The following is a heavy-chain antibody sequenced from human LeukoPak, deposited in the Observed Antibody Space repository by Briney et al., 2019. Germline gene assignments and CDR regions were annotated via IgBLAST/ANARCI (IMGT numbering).Heavy chain of an antibody. CDR2: IYPGDSDT. CDR3: ARLRPEGMVTVAPNWFDP. Sequence: GESLKISCKGSGYSFTSYWIGWVRQMPGKGLEWMGIIYPGDSDTRYSPSFQGQVTISADKSISTAYLQWSSLKASDTAMYYCARLRPEGMVTVAPNWFDPWGQGTLVTVSS. J-gene: IGHJ5*02. D-gene: IGHD5-18*01. CDR1: GYSFTSYW. V-gene: IGHV5-51*01.